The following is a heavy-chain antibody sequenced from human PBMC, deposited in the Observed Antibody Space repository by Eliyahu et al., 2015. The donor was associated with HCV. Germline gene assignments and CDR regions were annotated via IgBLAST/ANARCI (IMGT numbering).Heavy chain of an antibody. J-gene: IGHJ4*02. CDR3: ARVSGGYCSGGSCYAGYFDY. V-gene: IGHV3-48*04. CDR1: GFNLXXHS. Sequence: EVQLVESGGGSGQPGGSLRLXCAAYGFNLXXHSXXWVRQAPGKGLEGISYITGSXHIIYYTDSVKGRFTISRDNAKNSLFLQMNSLRVEDTAVYYCARVSGGYCSGGSCYAGYFDYWGQGVLVTVSP. CDR2: ITGSXHII. D-gene: IGHD2-15*01.